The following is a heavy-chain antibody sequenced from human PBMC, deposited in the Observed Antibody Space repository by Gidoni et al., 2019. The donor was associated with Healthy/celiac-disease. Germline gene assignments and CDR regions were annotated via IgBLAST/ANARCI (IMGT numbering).Heavy chain of an antibody. Sequence: QVQLVQSGTEVKKPGSSVKVSCKTFGGTFSTYAISWVRQAPGQGLEWMGGIIPIFGTASYAQKFQGRVTITADESTNTAYMELSSLRSDDTAVYFCARGAGDYYDSGSRRQDFDYWGQGTLVTVSS. CDR1: GGTFSTYA. D-gene: IGHD3-10*01. J-gene: IGHJ4*02. CDR2: IIPIFGTA. V-gene: IGHV1-69*12. CDR3: ARGAGDYYDSGSRRQDFDY.